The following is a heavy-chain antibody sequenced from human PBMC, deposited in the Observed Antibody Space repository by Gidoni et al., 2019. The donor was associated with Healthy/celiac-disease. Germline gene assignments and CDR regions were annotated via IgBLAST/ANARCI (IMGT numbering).Heavy chain of an antibody. CDR3: ARGGVFLEWLSRDGMDV. D-gene: IGHD3-3*01. CDR1: GGSISSGGYS. CDR2: IYHSGST. J-gene: IGHJ6*02. V-gene: IGHV4-30-2*01. Sequence: QLQLQESGSGLVKPSQTLSLTCAVSGGSISSGGYSWSWIRQPPGKGLEWIGYIYHSGSTYYNPSLKSRVTISVDRSKNQFSLKLSSVTAADTAVYYCARGGVFLEWLSRDGMDVWGQGTTVTVSS.